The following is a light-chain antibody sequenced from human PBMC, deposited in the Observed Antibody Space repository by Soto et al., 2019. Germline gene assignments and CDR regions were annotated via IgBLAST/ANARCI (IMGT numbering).Light chain of an antibody. CDR3: SSFPGSINYV. V-gene: IGLV2-8*01. CDR2: EVS. J-gene: IGLJ1*01. CDR1: SSDVGGYNY. Sequence: QSALTQPPSASGSPGQSVTISCIGTSSDVGGYNYVSWYQQHPGKAPKLMIYEVSKRPSGVPDRFSGSKSGNTASLTVSGLQAEDEADYYCSSFPGSINYVFGTGTKVTVL.